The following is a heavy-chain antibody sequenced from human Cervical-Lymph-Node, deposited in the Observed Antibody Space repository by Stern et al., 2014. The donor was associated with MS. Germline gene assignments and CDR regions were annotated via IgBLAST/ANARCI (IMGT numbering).Heavy chain of an antibody. D-gene: IGHD4-17*01. CDR2: IYPGDSDT. Sequence: VQLVESGAEVKKPGESLKISCKGSGYSFTANCIAWVRQLPGKGLEWMGIIYPGDSDTRYSPSFQGQVTISADKSISPAYLQWSSLKASDTAMYYCARDYGDYAFDYWGQGTLVTVSS. CDR1: GYSFTANC. J-gene: IGHJ4*02. CDR3: ARDYGDYAFDY. V-gene: IGHV5-51*01.